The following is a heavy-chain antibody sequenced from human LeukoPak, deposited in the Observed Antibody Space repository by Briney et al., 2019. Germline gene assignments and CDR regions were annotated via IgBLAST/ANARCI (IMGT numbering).Heavy chain of an antibody. CDR1: GFIVSSNY. CDR3: ARDGGYDFWSGYYQDY. J-gene: IGHJ4*02. D-gene: IGHD3-3*01. Sequence: GGSLRLSCAASGFIVSSNYMSWVRQAPGKGLEWVSIIYSDGSTYYADSVKGRFTISRDNFKNILYFDMNSLRVEDTAVYYCARDGGYDFWSGYYQDYWGQGTLVTVSS. V-gene: IGHV3-53*01. CDR2: IYSDGST.